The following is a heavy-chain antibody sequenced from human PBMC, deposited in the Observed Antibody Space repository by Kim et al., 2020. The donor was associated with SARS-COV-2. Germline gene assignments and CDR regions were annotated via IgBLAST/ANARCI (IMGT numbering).Heavy chain of an antibody. CDR3: TRPRINDYGADWDPFDL. J-gene: IGHJ3*01. CDR2: IYPGESDA. D-gene: IGHD4-17*01. V-gene: IGHV5-51*01. Sequence: GESLKISCKASGYRFTGYSINWVRQMPGKGLEWMGLIYPGESDATYSPSFQGRITMSADESLTTAYLQWNSLRASDTAIYYCTRPRINDYGADWDPFDLWGQGTMVTVSP. CDR1: GYRFTGYS.